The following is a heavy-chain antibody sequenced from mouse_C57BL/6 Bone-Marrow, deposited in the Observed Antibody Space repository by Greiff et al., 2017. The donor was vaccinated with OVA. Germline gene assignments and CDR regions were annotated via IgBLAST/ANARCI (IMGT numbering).Heavy chain of an antibody. Sequence: VQLQQSGAELVRPGASVKLSCTASGFNIKDDYMHWVKERPEQGLEWIGWIDPEDGETKYAPKFQGKATITADTSSNTAYLQLSSLTSEDTAVYYCARYYPGRYFDVWGTGTTVTVSS. CDR3: ARYYPGRYFDV. V-gene: IGHV14-2*01. J-gene: IGHJ1*03. D-gene: IGHD1-1*01. CDR2: IDPEDGET. CDR1: GFNIKDDY.